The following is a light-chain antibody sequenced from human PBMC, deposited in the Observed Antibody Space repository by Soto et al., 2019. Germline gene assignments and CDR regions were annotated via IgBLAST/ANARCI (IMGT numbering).Light chain of an antibody. CDR3: QSYDSSLSGARV. CDR2: GNS. CDR1: SSNIGAGYD. Sequence: QSVLTQPPSVSGAPGQRVTISCTGSSSNIGAGYDVHWYQQLPGTAPKLLIYGNSNRPSGVPDRFSGSKSGTSASLAITGLTAEDEADYYCQSYDSSLSGARVFGTGTQLTVL. J-gene: IGLJ1*01. V-gene: IGLV1-40*01.